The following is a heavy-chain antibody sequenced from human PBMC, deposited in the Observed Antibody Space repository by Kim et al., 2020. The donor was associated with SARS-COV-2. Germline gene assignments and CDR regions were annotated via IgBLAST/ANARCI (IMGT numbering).Heavy chain of an antibody. J-gene: IGHJ4*01. CDR3: ARVRGVAYGYADYFDH. CDR2: IYATGSS. V-gene: IGHV3-53*01. Sequence: GGSLRLSCAASGFDVSGTFMTWVRQAPGKGLEWISTIYATGSSYYADSVKGRFTVSRDSSKNTLYLQMNSLRADDTAVYYCARVRGVAYGYADYFDHWGHGTLVTGSS. D-gene: IGHD5-18*01. CDR1: GFDVSGTF.